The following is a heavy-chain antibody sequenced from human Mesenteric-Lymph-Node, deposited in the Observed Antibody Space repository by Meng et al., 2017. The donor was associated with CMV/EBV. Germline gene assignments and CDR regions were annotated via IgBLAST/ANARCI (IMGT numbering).Heavy chain of an antibody. V-gene: IGHV6-1*01. CDR2: TYYRSKWYN. Sequence: DSVSSNSADWKWIRQSPSRGLEWLGRTYYRSKWYNDYAVSVKSRITINPDTSKNQFSLQLNSVTPEDTAVYYCARDQEIEMATIIDYWGQGTLVTVSS. J-gene: IGHJ4*02. CDR3: ARDQEIEMATIIDY. CDR1: DSVSSNSAD. D-gene: IGHD5-24*01.